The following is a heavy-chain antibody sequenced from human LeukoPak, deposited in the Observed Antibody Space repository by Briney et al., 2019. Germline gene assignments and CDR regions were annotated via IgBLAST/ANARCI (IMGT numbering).Heavy chain of an antibody. CDR2: VNRDGSET. Sequence: GGSLRLSCAASGFTLSSHWMTWVRQVPGRGPEWVANVNRDGSETYYLDSVKGRFTTSKDNAKNSLYLQMNSLRAEDTALYHCARNNGMDVWGQGTTVIVSS. V-gene: IGHV3-7*03. CDR1: GFTLSSHW. CDR3: ARNNGMDV. J-gene: IGHJ6*02.